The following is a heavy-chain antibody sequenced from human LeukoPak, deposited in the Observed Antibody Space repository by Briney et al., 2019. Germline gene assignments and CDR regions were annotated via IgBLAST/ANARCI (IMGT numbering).Heavy chain of an antibody. CDR3: VREDSSGYYGYLDY. CDR2: ITTTFYT. J-gene: IGHJ4*02. D-gene: IGHD3-22*01. Sequence: GGSLRLSCAASGFTFSSYSFNWVRQVPGKGLEWVSSITTTFYTYYTDSVKGRFTISRDNAKNSLYLQMNSLRAEDTALYYCVREDSSGYYGYLDYWGQGTLVTVSS. V-gene: IGHV3-21*04. CDR1: GFTFSSYS.